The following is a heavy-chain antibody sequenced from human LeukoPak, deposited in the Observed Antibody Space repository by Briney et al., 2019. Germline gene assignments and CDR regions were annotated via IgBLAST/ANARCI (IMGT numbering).Heavy chain of an antibody. D-gene: IGHD5-18*01. CDR2: ISNDGSTT. CDR3: ARRGYSYEIDY. Sequence: PGGSLRFSCAGSGFIFSSHWMHWVRQAPGKGLVWVSRISNDGSTTPYAGSVKGRFTISRDNAKNTLYLQMNSLRAEDTAVYYCARRGYSYEIDYWGQGTLVTVSS. J-gene: IGHJ4*02. CDR1: GFIFSSHW. V-gene: IGHV3-74*01.